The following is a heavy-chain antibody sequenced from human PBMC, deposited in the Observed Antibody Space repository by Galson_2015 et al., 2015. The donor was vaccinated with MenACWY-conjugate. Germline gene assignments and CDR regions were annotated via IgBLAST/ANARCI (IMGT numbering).Heavy chain of an antibody. CDR3: ASNYSSTTSEAFDV. V-gene: IGHV4-59*01. J-gene: IGHJ3*01. Sequence: ETMSLTCPVSRGSISTYYWSWIRQPPGKGLEWIVHIYYSGSSNYNPSLKSRVTMSVDTSKNQISMHLRSVTAAAQAVYYCASNYSSTTSEAFDVWGKGTTVIISS. CDR2: IYYSGSS. D-gene: IGHD2-2*01. CDR1: RGSISTYY.